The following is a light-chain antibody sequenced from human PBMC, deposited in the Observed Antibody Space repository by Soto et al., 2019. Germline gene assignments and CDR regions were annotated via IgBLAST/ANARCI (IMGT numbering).Light chain of an antibody. CDR1: QSVSSN. Sequence: EIVMTQSPATLSVSPWERATLSCRASQSVSSNLAWYQQKPGQAPRLLIYGASTRATGIPARFSGSGSGTDFTLTISSLEPEDFAVYYCQQYGSSPVAFGQGTRLEIK. CDR3: QQYGSSPVA. CDR2: GAS. V-gene: IGKV3-15*01. J-gene: IGKJ5*01.